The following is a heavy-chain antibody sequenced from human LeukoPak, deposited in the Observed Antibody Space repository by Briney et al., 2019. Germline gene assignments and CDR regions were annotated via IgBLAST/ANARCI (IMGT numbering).Heavy chain of an antibody. Sequence: ASVKVSCKASGYTFTGYYMHWVRQAPGQGLEWMGWINPNSGGTNYAQKFQGRVTMTRDTSISTAYMELSRLRSDDTAVYYCARGGGSPEYYDILTGYYKRNAFGIWGQGTMVTVSS. CDR3: ARGGGSPEYYDILTGYYKRNAFGI. D-gene: IGHD3-9*01. CDR2: INPNSGGT. CDR1: GYTFTGYY. J-gene: IGHJ3*02. V-gene: IGHV1-2*02.